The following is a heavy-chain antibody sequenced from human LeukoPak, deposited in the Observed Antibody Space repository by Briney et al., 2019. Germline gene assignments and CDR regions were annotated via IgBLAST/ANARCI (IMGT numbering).Heavy chain of an antibody. V-gene: IGHV4-61*09. Sequence: PSETLSLTCTVSGGSISSTSYDWYWIRQPAGKGLEWIGHIYTSGSTNYNPSLKSRVTISVDTSKNQFSLKLSSVTAADTAVYYCARSPIAALEYYFDYWGQGTLVTVSS. CDR1: GGSISSTSYD. D-gene: IGHD6-13*01. J-gene: IGHJ4*02. CDR2: IYTSGST. CDR3: ARSPIAALEYYFDY.